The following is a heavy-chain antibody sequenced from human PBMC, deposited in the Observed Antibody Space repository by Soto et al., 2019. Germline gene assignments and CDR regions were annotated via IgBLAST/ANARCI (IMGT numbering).Heavy chain of an antibody. CDR2: INPDSGGT. CDR3: ARVFDFWSGLPSDY. J-gene: IGHJ4*02. D-gene: IGHD3-3*01. V-gene: IGHV1-2*07. Sequence: QVQLVQSGAEVKKPGASVRVSCKAFGYTFTAYYIYWVRQAPGQGLEWMGWINPDSGGTEYTHQFQGRVTMTRDTSISTAYMELSSLRSDDTAVYYCARVFDFWSGLPSDYWGQGTQVTVSS. CDR1: GYTFTAYY.